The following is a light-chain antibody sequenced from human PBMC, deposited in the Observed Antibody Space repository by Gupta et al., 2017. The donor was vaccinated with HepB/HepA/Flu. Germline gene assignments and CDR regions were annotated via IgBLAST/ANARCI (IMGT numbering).Light chain of an antibody. J-gene: IGKJ4*01. CDR3: QQDSYWPIT. V-gene: IGKV3-15*01. CDR2: GSS. Sequence: EIVMTQSPATLSVSPGETVTLSCRASHSVNRHLAWYQQKPGQAPRLLIYGSSVRATGVPTRFSASGSETEFTLAINSLQPRDFAVYYCQQDSYWPITFGGGTKVEI. CDR1: HSVNRH.